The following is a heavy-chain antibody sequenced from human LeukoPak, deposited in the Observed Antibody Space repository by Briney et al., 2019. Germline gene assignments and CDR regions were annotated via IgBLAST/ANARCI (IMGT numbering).Heavy chain of an antibody. D-gene: IGHD3-22*01. Sequence: GASVKVSCKASGGTFSSYAISWVRQAPGQGLEWMGRIIPILGIANHAQKFQGRVTITADKSTSTAYMELSSLRSEDTAVYYCASPPFHDSSGYRYWGQGTLVTVSS. J-gene: IGHJ4*02. V-gene: IGHV1-69*04. CDR1: GGTFSSYA. CDR2: IIPILGIA. CDR3: ASPPFHDSSGYRY.